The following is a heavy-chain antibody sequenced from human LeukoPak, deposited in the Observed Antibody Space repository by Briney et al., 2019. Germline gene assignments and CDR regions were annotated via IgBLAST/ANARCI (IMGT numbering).Heavy chain of an antibody. V-gene: IGHV3-23*01. CDR3: AAYPIPPSHGTYYFDY. D-gene: IGHD5-24*01. J-gene: IGHJ4*02. Sequence: GGSLRLSCAASGFTFSSYAMSWVRQAPGKGLEWVSGISGSGGSTYYADSVKGRFTISRDNSKNTLYLQMNSLRAEDTAVYYCAAYPIPPSHGTYYFDYWGQGTLVTVSS. CDR2: ISGSGGST. CDR1: GFTFSSYA.